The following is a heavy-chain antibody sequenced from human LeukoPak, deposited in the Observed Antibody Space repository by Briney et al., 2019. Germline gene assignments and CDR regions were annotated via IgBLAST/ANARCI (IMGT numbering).Heavy chain of an antibody. J-gene: IGHJ4*02. D-gene: IGHD6-13*01. CDR3: ARGVYMAAAQYGD. V-gene: IGHV4-59*13. CDR1: GGSLSSYY. CDR2: IYYSETN. Sequence: SETLSLTCTVSGGSLSSYYWSWIRHPPGKGLEFNGYIYYSETNNYNPPLKSRVTISVDTSKNQFSLKLSSVTAADTAVYYCARGVYMAAAQYGDWGQGTLVTVSS.